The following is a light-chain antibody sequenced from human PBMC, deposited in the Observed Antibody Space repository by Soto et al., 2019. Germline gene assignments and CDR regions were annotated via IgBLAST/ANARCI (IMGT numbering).Light chain of an antibody. Sequence: EIVLTQSPGTLSLSPGERATLSCRASQSVSSSYFAWYQQKPGQAPTLLIYGVSSRATGIPDRFSGSGSGTDFTLTISRLEPEDFAVYYCQQYDSPPYTFGQGTKLEIK. CDR2: GVS. J-gene: IGKJ2*01. CDR1: QSVSSSY. V-gene: IGKV3-20*01. CDR3: QQYDSPPYT.